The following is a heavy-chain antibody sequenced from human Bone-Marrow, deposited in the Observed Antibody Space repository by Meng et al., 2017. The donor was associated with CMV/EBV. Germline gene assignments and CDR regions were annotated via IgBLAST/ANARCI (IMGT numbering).Heavy chain of an antibody. D-gene: IGHD3-22*01. CDR1: GYTFTSYY. CDR2: INPSGGST. Sequence: ASVKVSCKASGYTFTSYYMHWVRQAPGQGLEWMGIINPSGGSTSYAQKFQGRVTMTRDTSTSTVYMELSSLRSEDTAVYYCARDLGDSSGYYYGFDYWGQGTLVTVS. J-gene: IGHJ4*02. CDR3: ARDLGDSSGYYYGFDY. V-gene: IGHV1-46*01.